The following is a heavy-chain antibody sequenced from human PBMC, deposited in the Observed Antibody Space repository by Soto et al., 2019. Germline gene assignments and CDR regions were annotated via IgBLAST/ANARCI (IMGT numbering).Heavy chain of an antibody. CDR1: GYTFTDYG. CDR2: TNSYNGLT. J-gene: IGHJ4*02. V-gene: IGHV1-18*01. D-gene: IGHD1-1*01. CDR3: ARDRYNRGSFDY. Sequence: QVQLVQSGAEVKKPGASVKVSCKASGYTFTDYGITWVRQAPGQGLQCMGWTNSYNGLTNNSRSFQGRVSMTTDTSTSTAYLELCSLKSEDTAVYYCARDRYNRGSFDYWGQGSLVTVSS.